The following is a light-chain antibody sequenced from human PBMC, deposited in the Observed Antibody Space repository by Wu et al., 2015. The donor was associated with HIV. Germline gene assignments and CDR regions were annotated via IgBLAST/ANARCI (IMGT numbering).Light chain of an antibody. CDR1: QSVSSDY. CDR3: HQYGSSPRT. Sequence: IVLTQSPGTLSLSPGERATLSCRASQSVSSDYLAWYQQKPGQAPRLLIYGASSRATGIPDRFSGSGSGTDFTLTISRLEPEDSAVFYCHQYGSSPRTFGQGPRWKSN. J-gene: IGKJ1*01. CDR2: GAS. V-gene: IGKV3-20*01.